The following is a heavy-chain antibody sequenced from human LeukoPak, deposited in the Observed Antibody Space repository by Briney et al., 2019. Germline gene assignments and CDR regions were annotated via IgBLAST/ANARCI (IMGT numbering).Heavy chain of an antibody. CDR3: ARGLYEPVGEHDY. D-gene: IGHD1-26*01. Sequence: SETLSLTCAVYGGSFSGYYWSWIRQPPGKGLEWGGEINHSGSTNYNPSLKSRVTISVDTSKNQFSLKLSSVTAADTAVYYCARGLYEPVGEHDYWGQGTLVTVSS. J-gene: IGHJ4*02. CDR2: INHSGST. CDR1: GGSFSGYY. V-gene: IGHV4-34*01.